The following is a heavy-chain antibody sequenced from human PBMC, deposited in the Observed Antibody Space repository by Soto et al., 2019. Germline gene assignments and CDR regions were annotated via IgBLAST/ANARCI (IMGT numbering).Heavy chain of an antibody. CDR2: INPSGGST. CDR3: ARALRPQVIVVVDDAFDI. Sequence: GASVKVSCKASGYTFTSYYMHWVRQAPGQGLEWMGIINPSGGSTSYAQKFQGRVTMTRDTSTSTVYMELSSLRSEDTAVYYCARALRPQVIVVVDDAFDIRGQGTMVTVSS. V-gene: IGHV1-46*01. D-gene: IGHD3-22*01. J-gene: IGHJ3*02. CDR1: GYTFTSYY.